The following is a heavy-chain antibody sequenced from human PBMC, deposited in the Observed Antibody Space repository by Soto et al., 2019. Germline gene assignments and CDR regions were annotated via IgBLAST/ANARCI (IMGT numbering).Heavy chain of an antibody. CDR3: ARDGNNTIFGAYYYYGMDV. V-gene: IGHV3-7*05. CDR2: IKQDGSEK. J-gene: IGHJ6*02. D-gene: IGHD3-3*01. CDR1: GFTFSSYW. Sequence: EVQLVESGGGLVQPGGSLRLSCAASGFTFSSYWMSWVRQAPGKGLEWVANIKQDGSEKYYVDSVKGRFTISRDNAKNALYLQMNSLRAEDPAVYYCARDGNNTIFGAYYYYGMDVWGQGTTVTVSS.